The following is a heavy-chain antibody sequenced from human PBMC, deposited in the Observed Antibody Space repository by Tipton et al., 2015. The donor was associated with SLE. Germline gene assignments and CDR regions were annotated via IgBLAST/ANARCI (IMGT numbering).Heavy chain of an antibody. Sequence: SLRLSCAASGFTVSSNYMSWVCQAPGKGLEWVSVIYSGGSTYYADAVKGRFTIARDNSKNTLYLQMNSLRAEDTAVYYCAREGSSSLFDYWGQGTLVTVSS. CDR1: GFTVSSNY. J-gene: IGHJ4*02. CDR2: IYSGGST. D-gene: IGHD6-13*01. CDR3: AREGSSSLFDY. V-gene: IGHV3-53*01.